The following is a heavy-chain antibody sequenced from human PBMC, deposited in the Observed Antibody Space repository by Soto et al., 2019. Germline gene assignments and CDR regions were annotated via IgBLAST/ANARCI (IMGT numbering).Heavy chain of an antibody. CDR2: IYQSGTT. Sequence: PSETLSLSLSVSGCSMSRINWWGWVRQAPGKGLEWLGEIYQSGTTNYNPSLKSRVTMSIDKSKNQFFLNVTSVTAADTAGYYFARTPGTYPTHPFDPWGQGTLVTVSS. D-gene: IGHD3-10*01. CDR1: GCSMSRINW. V-gene: IGHV4-4*02. J-gene: IGHJ5*02. CDR3: ARTPGTYPTHPFDP.